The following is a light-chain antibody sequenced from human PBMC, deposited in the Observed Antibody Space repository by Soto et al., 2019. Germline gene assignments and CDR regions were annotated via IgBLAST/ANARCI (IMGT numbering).Light chain of an antibody. Sequence: EIVLTQSPGTLSLPPGERATLSCRASQSVSSSYLAWYQQKPGQAPRLLIYGASSRATGIPDRFSGSGSGTDFTLTISSLEPEDFAVYYCQQYGSSPSTFGPGTKVDIK. CDR1: QSVSSSY. CDR2: GAS. CDR3: QQYGSSPST. V-gene: IGKV3-20*01. J-gene: IGKJ3*01.